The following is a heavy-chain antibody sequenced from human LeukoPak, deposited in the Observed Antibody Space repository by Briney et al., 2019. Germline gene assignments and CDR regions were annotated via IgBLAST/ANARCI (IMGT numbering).Heavy chain of an antibody. CDR1: GGSISSGSYY. CDR3: ARWARASYYDFWSGYYSPTSGFDY. D-gene: IGHD3-3*01. CDR2: IYTSGST. J-gene: IGHJ4*02. Sequence: PSETLSLTCTVSGGSISSGSYYWSWIRQPAGKGLEWIGRIYTSGSTNYNPSLKSRVTISVDTSKNQFSLKLSSVTAADTAVYYCARWARASYYDFWSGYYSPTSGFDYWGQGTLVTVSS. V-gene: IGHV4-61*02.